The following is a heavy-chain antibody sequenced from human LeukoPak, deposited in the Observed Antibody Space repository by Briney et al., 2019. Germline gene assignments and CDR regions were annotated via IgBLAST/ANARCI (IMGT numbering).Heavy chain of an antibody. Sequence: GGSLRLSCAASGFNFFTYGMHWVRQAPGKGLEWVAVIWYDGSNKYYADSVKGRFTISRDNSKNTLYLQMNSLRAEDTAVYYCAKEGSKSSSLDYWGRGTLVTVSS. CDR3: AKEGSKSSSLDY. CDR1: GFNFFTYG. CDR2: IWYDGSNK. V-gene: IGHV3-30*02. D-gene: IGHD6-13*01. J-gene: IGHJ4*02.